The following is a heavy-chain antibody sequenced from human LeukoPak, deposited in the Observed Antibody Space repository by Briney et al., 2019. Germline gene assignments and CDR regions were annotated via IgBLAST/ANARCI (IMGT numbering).Heavy chain of an antibody. D-gene: IGHD5-12*01. CDR3: ATVLRPVYGYDYVYFDY. J-gene: IGHJ4*02. CDR2: FDPEDGET. V-gene: IGHV1-24*01. CDR1: GYTLTELS. Sequence: ASVMVSCKISGYTLTELSMHWVRQAPGKGLEWMGGFDPEDGETIYAQKFQGRVTMTEDTSTDTAYMELSSLRSEDTAVYHCATVLRPVYGYDYVYFDYWGQGTLVTVSS.